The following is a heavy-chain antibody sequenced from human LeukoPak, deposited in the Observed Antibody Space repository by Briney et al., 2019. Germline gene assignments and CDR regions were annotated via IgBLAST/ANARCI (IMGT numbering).Heavy chain of an antibody. D-gene: IGHD6-19*01. Sequence: ASVKVSCKASGGTFSSYAISWVRQAPGQGLEWMGRIIPILGIANYAQKFQGRVTITADKSTSTAYMELSSLRSEDTAVYYCARDYIAVADLYYYYGMDVWGQGTTVTVSS. CDR3: ARDYIAVADLYYYYGMDV. CDR2: IIPILGIA. V-gene: IGHV1-69*04. J-gene: IGHJ6*02. CDR1: GGTFSSYA.